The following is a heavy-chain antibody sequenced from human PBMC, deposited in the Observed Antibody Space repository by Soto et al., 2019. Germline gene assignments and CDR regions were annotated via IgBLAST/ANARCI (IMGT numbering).Heavy chain of an antibody. D-gene: IGHD3-9*01. Sequence: ASVKVSCKASGYTFTSYGISWVRQAPGQGLEWMGWISAYNGNTNYAQKLQGRVTMTTDTSTSTAYMELRSLRSDDTAVYYCARRDYDILTGYHRDAFVIWGQGTMVTVSS. CDR1: GYTFTSYG. J-gene: IGHJ3*02. CDR3: ARRDYDILTGYHRDAFVI. V-gene: IGHV1-18*01. CDR2: ISAYNGNT.